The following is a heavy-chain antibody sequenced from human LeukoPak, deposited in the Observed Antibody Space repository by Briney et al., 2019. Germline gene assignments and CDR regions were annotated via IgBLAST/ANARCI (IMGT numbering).Heavy chain of an antibody. J-gene: IGHJ3*02. CDR3: AKSRHAVVVVIRAFDI. V-gene: IGHV3-23*01. CDR1: GFTFSSYA. Sequence: GGSLRLSCAASGFTFSSYAMSWVRQAPGKGLEWVSAISGSGGSTYYADSVKGRFTISRDNSKNTLYLQMNSLRAEDTAVYYCAKSRHAVVVVIRAFDIWGQGTMVTVSS. D-gene: IGHD3-22*01. CDR2: ISGSGGST.